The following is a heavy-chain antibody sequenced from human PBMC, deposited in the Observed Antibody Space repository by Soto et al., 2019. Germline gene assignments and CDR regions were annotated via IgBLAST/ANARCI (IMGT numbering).Heavy chain of an antibody. D-gene: IGHD3-16*01. Sequence: QVQLVQSGAEVKKPGASVTVSCKASGYTFTTYGVSWVRQAPGQGLEWLGWINGYNGNAKYAEKLQGRVSMTTDTSTTTAYMELRSRRSYDTAVYYCARMGDVPDYHYGMDVWGQGTTVTVSS. CDR3: ARMGDVPDYHYGMDV. J-gene: IGHJ6*02. V-gene: IGHV1-18*01. CDR1: GYTFTTYG. CDR2: INGYNGNA.